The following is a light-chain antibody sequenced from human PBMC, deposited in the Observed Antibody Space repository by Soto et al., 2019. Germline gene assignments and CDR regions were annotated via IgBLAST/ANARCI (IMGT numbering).Light chain of an antibody. Sequence: EIVMTQSPATLSVSPGERATLSCRASQSVDSNLAWYQQKPGQAPRLLIYGASTRATGIPARFSGSGSGTEITLTISSLQSEDFAVYYCQQYKNCPPMYTFGQGTKLEIK. CDR3: QQYKNCPPMYT. CDR2: GAS. J-gene: IGKJ2*01. CDR1: QSVDSN. V-gene: IGKV3-15*01.